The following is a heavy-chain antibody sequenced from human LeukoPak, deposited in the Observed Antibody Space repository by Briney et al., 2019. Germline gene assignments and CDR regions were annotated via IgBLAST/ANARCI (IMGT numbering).Heavy chain of an antibody. J-gene: IGHJ4*02. CDR1: GGSISSSSYY. V-gene: IGHV4-39*01. CDR3: ARHTKPKIFDY. D-gene: IGHD2-2*01. Sequence: PSETLSLTCTVSGGSISSSSYYWGWIRQPPGKGLEWIGSIYYSGSTYYNPSLKSRVTISVDTSKNQFSLKLSSVTAADTAVYYCARHTKPKIFDYWGQGTLVTVSS. CDR2: IYYSGST.